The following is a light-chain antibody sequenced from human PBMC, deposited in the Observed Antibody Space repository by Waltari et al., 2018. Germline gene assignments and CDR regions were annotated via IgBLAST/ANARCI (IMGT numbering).Light chain of an antibody. Sequence: EIVLTQSPGTLSLSPGEEVTLSCRTSQSVNSDYIAWYQQKPGQAPRLLIFGASSKATDVPDRFSGFGSRTDFFLTISKLEPEDFAVYYCQLYGGSLPNTFGQGTKLQIK. CDR2: GAS. V-gene: IGKV3-20*01. CDR1: QSVNSDY. J-gene: IGKJ2*01. CDR3: QLYGGSLPNT.